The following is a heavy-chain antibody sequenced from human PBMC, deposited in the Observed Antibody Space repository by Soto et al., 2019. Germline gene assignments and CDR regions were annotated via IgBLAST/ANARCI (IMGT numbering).Heavy chain of an antibody. V-gene: IGHV4-34*01. Sequence: SETLSLTCAVYGGSFSGYYWSWIRQPPGKGLEWIGEINHSGSTNYNPSLKSRVTISVDTSKNQFSLKLSSVTAADTAVYYCARAGYSYGYYYYYGMDVWGQGTTVTVYS. CDR1: GGSFSGYY. D-gene: IGHD5-18*01. CDR2: INHSGST. CDR3: ARAGYSYGYYYYYGMDV. J-gene: IGHJ6*02.